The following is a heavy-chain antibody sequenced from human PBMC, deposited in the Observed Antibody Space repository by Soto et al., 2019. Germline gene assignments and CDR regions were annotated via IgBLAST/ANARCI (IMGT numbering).Heavy chain of an antibody. CDR1: GFTFSRYG. CDR2: IWNDGSDK. J-gene: IGHJ6*02. V-gene: IGHV3-33*01. D-gene: IGHD6-13*01. CDR3: ARSLGMAGRYFYYYVLDV. Sequence: QVQLAESGGGVAQPGSSLRLSCVASGFTFSRYGMHWVRQAPGKGLEWVSGIWNDGSDKDYEESVKGRFSVSRDNSKNTLYRQMNSRRAQDMAVYYCARSLGMAGRYFYYYVLDVWGQGTTVTVSS.